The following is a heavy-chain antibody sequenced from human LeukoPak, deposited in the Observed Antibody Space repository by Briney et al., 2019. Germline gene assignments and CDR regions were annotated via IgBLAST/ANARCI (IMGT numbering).Heavy chain of an antibody. Sequence: SVKVSCKASGGTFSSYIISWVRQAPGQGLEWMGRIIPIFGTANCAQKFQGRVTITTDESTNTAYIELSSLRSEDTAVYYCAGIDGYRADYWGQGTLVTVSS. CDR2: IIPIFGTA. J-gene: IGHJ4*02. CDR1: GGTFSSYI. CDR3: AGIDGYRADY. V-gene: IGHV1-69*05. D-gene: IGHD5-24*01.